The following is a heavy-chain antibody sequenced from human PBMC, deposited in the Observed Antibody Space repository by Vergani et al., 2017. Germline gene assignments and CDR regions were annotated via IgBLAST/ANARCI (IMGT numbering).Heavy chain of an antibody. Sequence: QVQLVESGGNVVQSGTSLRLSCAASGFSFGSYGMHWVRQSPGKGLEWVAVISNDGGNKYYAESLKGRFTVSRDNTKNLLILQMKTLKVDDTATYYCGRKQSPASLMDKPIDIWGQGTLVTVSS. CDR1: GFSFGSYG. J-gene: IGHJ5*02. CDR2: ISNDGGNK. CDR3: GRKQSPASLMDKPIDI. D-gene: IGHD1/OR15-1a*01. V-gene: IGHV3-30*03.